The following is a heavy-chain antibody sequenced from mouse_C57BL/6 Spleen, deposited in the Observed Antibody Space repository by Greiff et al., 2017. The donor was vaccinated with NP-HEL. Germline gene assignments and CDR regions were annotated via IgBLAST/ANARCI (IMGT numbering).Heavy chain of an antibody. J-gene: IGHJ2*01. Sequence: EVQLVESGGGLVQPKGSLKLSCAASGFSFNTYAMNWVRQAPGKGLEWVARIRSKSNNYATYYADSVKDRFTISRDDSESMLYLQMNNLKTEDTAMYYCVRQDYGSSLFDYWGQGTTLTVSS. V-gene: IGHV10-1*01. CDR3: VRQDYGSSLFDY. CDR2: IRSKSNNYAT. D-gene: IGHD1-1*01. CDR1: GFSFNTYA.